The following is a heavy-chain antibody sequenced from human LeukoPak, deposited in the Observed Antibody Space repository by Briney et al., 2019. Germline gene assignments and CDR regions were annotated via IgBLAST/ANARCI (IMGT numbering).Heavy chain of an antibody. CDR2: VKYDGSEK. V-gene: IGHV3-7*01. CDR3: ARIGYSSSSFDY. J-gene: IGHJ4*02. Sequence: GGSLRLSCAASGFTFSTYWMSWVRQAPGKGLEWVANVKYDGSEKYYVDSVNGRFTISRDNAKNSLYLQMNSLRAEDTAFYYCARIGYSSSSFDYWSQGTLVTVSS. D-gene: IGHD6-6*01. CDR1: GFTFSTYW.